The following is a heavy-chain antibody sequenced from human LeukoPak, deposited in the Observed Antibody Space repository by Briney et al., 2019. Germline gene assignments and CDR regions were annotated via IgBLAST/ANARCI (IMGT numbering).Heavy chain of an antibody. CDR3: ARVRRFPSGYDFAY. Sequence: APVKVSCKASGYTFTSYDINWVRQATGQGLEWMGWMNPNSGNTGYAQKFQGRVTMTRNTSISTAYMELSSLRSEDTAVYYCARVRRFPSGYDFAYWGQGTLVTVSS. J-gene: IGHJ4*02. D-gene: IGHD5-12*01. CDR2: MNPNSGNT. V-gene: IGHV1-8*01. CDR1: GYTFTSYD.